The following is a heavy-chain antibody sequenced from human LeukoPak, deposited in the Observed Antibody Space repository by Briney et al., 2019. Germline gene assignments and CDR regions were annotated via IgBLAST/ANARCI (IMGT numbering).Heavy chain of an antibody. CDR1: GGTFSSYA. CDR3: AVRNYYGSGSYYNRLYNWFDP. V-gene: IGHV1-69*05. Sequence: SVKISCKASGGTFSSYAISWVRQAPGQGLEWMGRITPIFGTANCAQTFQGRVTITTDESTSTAYMELSSLRSEDTAVYYCAVRNYYGSGSYYNRLYNWFDPWGQGTLVTVSS. J-gene: IGHJ5*02. CDR2: ITPIFGTA. D-gene: IGHD3-10*01.